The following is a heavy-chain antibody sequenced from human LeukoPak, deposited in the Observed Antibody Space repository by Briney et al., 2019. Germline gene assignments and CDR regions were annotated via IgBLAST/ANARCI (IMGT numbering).Heavy chain of an antibody. CDR2: IIPIFGTA. J-gene: IGHJ5*02. CDR3: ARVTVTTSVWFDP. CDR1: GGTFSSYA. D-gene: IGHD4-11*01. V-gene: IGHV1-69*05. Sequence: SVKVSCKASGGTFSSYAISWVRQAPGQGLEWMGGIIPIFGTANYAQKFQGRVTITTDESTSTAYMELSSLRSEDTAVYYCARVTVTTSVWFDPWGQGTLVTVSS.